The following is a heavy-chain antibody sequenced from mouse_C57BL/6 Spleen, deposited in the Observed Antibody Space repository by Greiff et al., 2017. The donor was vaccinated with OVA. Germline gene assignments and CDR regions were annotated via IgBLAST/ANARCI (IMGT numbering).Heavy chain of an antibody. Sequence: EVKLVESGGGLVKPGGSLKLSCAASGFTFSDYGMHWVRQAPEKGLEWVAYISSGSSTIYYADTVKGRFTISRDNAKNTLFLQMTSLRSEDTAMYYCAISLITTVVDYYAMDYWGQGTSVTVSS. CDR1: GFTFSDYG. CDR3: AISLITTVVDYYAMDY. V-gene: IGHV5-17*01. J-gene: IGHJ4*01. CDR2: ISSGSSTI. D-gene: IGHD1-1*01.